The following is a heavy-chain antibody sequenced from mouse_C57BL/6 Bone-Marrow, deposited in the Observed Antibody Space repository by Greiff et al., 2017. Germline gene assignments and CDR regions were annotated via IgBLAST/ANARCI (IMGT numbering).Heavy chain of an antibody. D-gene: IGHD2-3*01. CDR2: IWSGGST. CDR1: GFSLTSYG. CDR3: ASYDGYPRAY. V-gene: IGHV2-2*01. J-gene: IGHJ3*01. Sequence: VQLQQSGPGLVQPSQSLSITCTVSGFSLTSYGVHWVRQSPGKGLEWLGVIWSGGSTDYNAAFISRLSISKDNSKSQVFFKMNSLQADDTAIYYCASYDGYPRAYWGQGTLVTVSA.